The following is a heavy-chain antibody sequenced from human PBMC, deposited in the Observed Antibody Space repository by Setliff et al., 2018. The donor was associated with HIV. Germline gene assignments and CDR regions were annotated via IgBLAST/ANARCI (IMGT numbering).Heavy chain of an antibody. CDR3: ARGGYGSGNAYYFAD. CDR1: GGSISSAAYY. J-gene: IGHJ1*01. V-gene: IGHV4-31*03. D-gene: IGHD3-10*01. Sequence: SETLSLTCTVSGGSISSAAYYWSWIRQHPGKGLEWIGHIYYSGSTNYNPSLKSRVTISVDTSKNQFSLKLTSVTAADTAVYYCARGGYGSGNAYYFADWGQGTLVTVSS. CDR2: IYYSGST.